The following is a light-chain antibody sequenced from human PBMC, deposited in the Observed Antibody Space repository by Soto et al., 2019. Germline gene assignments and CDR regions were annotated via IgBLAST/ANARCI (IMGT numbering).Light chain of an antibody. Sequence: QSALTQPASMSGSPGQSITISCTGTSRDIGTSPYVSWYQQYPGKAPKCMIYDVNNRPSGVSYRFPGSKSGYTASLTISGLQAEDEAVYYCTSYTTSNTLALGGGTKLTVL. J-gene: IGLJ2*01. CDR2: DVN. V-gene: IGLV2-14*01. CDR1: SRDIGTSPY. CDR3: TSYTTSNTLA.